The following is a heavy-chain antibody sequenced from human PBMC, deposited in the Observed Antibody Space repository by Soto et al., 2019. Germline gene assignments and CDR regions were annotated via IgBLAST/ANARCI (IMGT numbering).Heavy chain of an antibody. CDR2: IKSKTDGGTT. CDR1: GFIFSKAW. Sequence: EVQLVESGGGLVKPGGSLRLSCAASGFIFSKAWMSWVRQAPGKGLEWVGRIKSKTDGGTTDYGAPVKGRFTISRDDSINTLYLQMNSLKTEDTAVYFCTTDPIRHYDILTGYYYFDYWGQGTLVTVSS. D-gene: IGHD3-9*01. CDR3: TTDPIRHYDILTGYYYFDY. V-gene: IGHV3-15*01. J-gene: IGHJ4*02.